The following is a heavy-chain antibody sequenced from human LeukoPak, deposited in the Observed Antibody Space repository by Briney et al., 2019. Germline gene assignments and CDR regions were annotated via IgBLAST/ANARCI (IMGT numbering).Heavy chain of an antibody. CDR2: IYSSGST. CDR1: GGSISSGSHY. J-gene: IGHJ4*02. CDR3: ARGAQGVND. V-gene: IGHV4-61*02. Sequence: SETLSLTCTVSGGSISSGSHYWSWVRQPAGKGLEWIGRIYSSGSTNYNPSLKSRVTMSVDTSKNQFSLKLSSVTAADTAVYYCARGAQGVNDWGQGTLVTVSS. D-gene: IGHD4/OR15-4a*01.